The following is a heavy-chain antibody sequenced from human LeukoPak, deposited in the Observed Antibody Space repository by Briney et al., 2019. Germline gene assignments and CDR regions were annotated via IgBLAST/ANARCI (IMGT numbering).Heavy chain of an antibody. Sequence: SETLSLTCAVYGGSFSGYYWSWIRQPPGKGLEWIGEINHSGSTNYNPSLKSRVTISVDTSKNQFSLKLRSVTAADTAVYYCARVGVAMKIWGQGTLVTVSS. CDR1: GGSFSGYY. V-gene: IGHV4-34*01. CDR3: ARVGVAMKI. D-gene: IGHD3-3*01. J-gene: IGHJ4*02. CDR2: INHSGST.